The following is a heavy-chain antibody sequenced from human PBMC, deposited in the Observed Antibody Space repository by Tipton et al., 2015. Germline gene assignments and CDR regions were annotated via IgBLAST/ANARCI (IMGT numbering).Heavy chain of an antibody. CDR2: IRYSGGT. D-gene: IGHD1-1*01. J-gene: IGHJ6*02. CDR3: ARENAYYYGMDV. CDR1: GTSLSGFY. V-gene: IGHV4-59*01. Sequence: TLSLTCTVSGTSLSGFYWTWIRQPPGKGLEWIGYIRYSGGTNYKPSLRGRVSISLDRSKNQFSLKLRSVTAADTAMYFCARENAYYYGMDVWGQGTTVTVSS.